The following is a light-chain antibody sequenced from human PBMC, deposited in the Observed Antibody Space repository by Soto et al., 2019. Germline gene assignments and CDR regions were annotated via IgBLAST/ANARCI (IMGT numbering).Light chain of an antibody. CDR3: MQALQTRIT. CDR2: LGS. J-gene: IGKJ5*01. CDR1: QSLLYSNGYNY. V-gene: IGKV2-28*01. Sequence: DIVMTQSPLSLPVTPGEPASISFSSSQSLLYSNGYNYLDWYLQKPGQSPQLLIYLGSNRASGVPDRFSGSGSGTDFTLKISRVEAEDVGVYYCMQALQTRITFGQGTRLEIK.